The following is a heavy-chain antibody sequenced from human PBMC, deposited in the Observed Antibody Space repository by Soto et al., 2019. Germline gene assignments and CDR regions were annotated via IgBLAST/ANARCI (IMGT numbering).Heavy chain of an antibody. V-gene: IGHV3-30-3*01. CDR1: GFTLSDFA. CDR2: ISNDGGIE. CDR3: ARAVPGIDV. Sequence: QVQLVQSGGGVVQPGRSLRLSCAASGFTLSDFAMHWVRQAPGKGLEWVALISNDGGIEHYGDSVRGRFTISRDNSKHMLYLQMTSLRVEDTAVYYCARAVPGIDVWGQGPTVTVSS. J-gene: IGHJ6*02.